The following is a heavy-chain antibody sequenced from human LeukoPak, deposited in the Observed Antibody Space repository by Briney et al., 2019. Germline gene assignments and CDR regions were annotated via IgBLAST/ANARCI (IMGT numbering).Heavy chain of an antibody. Sequence: GASVKVSCKASGYTFATFGIPWLRQAPGQGLEWLGWISVYNGDTHFAQRFQGRVTMTTDTSTSTVYMDLRSLTSDDTAVYYCARAPREGPFDYWGQGSLLTVSS. CDR1: GYTFATFG. D-gene: IGHD5-24*01. CDR3: ARAPREGPFDY. J-gene: IGHJ4*02. CDR2: ISVYNGDT. V-gene: IGHV1-18*01.